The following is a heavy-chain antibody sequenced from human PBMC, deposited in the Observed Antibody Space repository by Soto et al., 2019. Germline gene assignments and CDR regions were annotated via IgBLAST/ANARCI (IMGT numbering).Heavy chain of an antibody. Sequence: PGGSLRLSCAASGFTFSGSAMHWVRQASGKGLEWVGRIRSKANSYATAYAASVKGRFTISRDDSKNTAYLQMNSLKTEDTAVYYCTLNEASSSSVWGQGTLVTVSS. CDR1: GFTFSGSA. J-gene: IGHJ1*01. V-gene: IGHV3-73*01. D-gene: IGHD6-6*01. CDR2: IRSKANSYAT. CDR3: TLNEASSSSV.